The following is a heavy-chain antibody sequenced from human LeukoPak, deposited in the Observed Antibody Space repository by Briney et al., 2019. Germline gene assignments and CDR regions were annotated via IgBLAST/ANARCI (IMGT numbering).Heavy chain of an antibody. Sequence: ASVTVSFTASGYTFTQYGISWMRQAPGQGPEWMGWISAFNGNTKYPQRLQGRVTMTTDASTSTAYMDLRGLRSDDTAVYYCARDDGTGPYRFDSWGQGTLVTVSS. J-gene: IGHJ4*02. D-gene: IGHD3-10*01. CDR2: ISAFNGNT. CDR1: GYTFTQYG. CDR3: ARDDGTGPYRFDS. V-gene: IGHV1-18*01.